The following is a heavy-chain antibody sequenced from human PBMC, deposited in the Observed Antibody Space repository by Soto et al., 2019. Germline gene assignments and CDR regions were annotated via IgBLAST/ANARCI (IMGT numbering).Heavy chain of an antibody. V-gene: IGHV1-69*02. Sequence: ASVKVSCKASGGTFSSYTISWVRQAPGQGLEWMGRIIPILGIANYAQKFQGRVTITADKSTSTAYMELSSLRSEDTAVYYCARGLVATRQYYYYYMDVWGKGTTVTVSS. CDR1: GGTFSSYT. CDR3: ARGLVATRQYYYYYMDV. J-gene: IGHJ6*03. D-gene: IGHD5-12*01. CDR2: IIPILGIA.